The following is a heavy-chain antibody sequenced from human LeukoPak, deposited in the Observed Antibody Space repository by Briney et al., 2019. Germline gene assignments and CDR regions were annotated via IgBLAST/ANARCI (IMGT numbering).Heavy chain of an antibody. CDR2: IYYSGST. Sequence: SETLSLTCTVSGGSISSYYWSWIRQPPGKGLEWIGYIYYSGSTNYNPSLKSRVTISVDTPKNQFSLKLSSVTAADTAVYYCARGDYVWGSYRPNNWFDPWGQGTLVTVSS. CDR1: GGSISSYY. V-gene: IGHV4-59*01. D-gene: IGHD3-16*02. CDR3: ARGDYVWGSYRPNNWFDP. J-gene: IGHJ5*02.